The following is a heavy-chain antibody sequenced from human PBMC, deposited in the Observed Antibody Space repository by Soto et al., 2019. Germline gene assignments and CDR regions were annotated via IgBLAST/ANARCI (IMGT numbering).Heavy chain of an antibody. V-gene: IGHV4-59*01. CDR3: ARAITNYDFCSGPVGWFDT. Sequence: PXETLSLTFTVSGGSISSYYWSWIRQPPGKGLEWIGYIYYSGSTNYNPSLKSRVTISVDTSKNQFSLKLSSVTAADTAVYYCARAITNYDFCSGPVGWFDTWGQGTLVTVSS. CDR2: IYYSGST. CDR1: GGSISSYY. J-gene: IGHJ5*02. D-gene: IGHD3-3*01.